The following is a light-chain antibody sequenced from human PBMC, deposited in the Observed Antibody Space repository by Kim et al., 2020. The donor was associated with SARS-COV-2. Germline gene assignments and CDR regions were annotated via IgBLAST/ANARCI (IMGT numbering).Light chain of an antibody. Sequence: VSPGERAALSCWASQSISGHLAWYQQKPGQAPRLLIYDTSTRATSIPARFSGSGSGTEFTLTVSSLQSEDFAVYHCQQYDKWPLTFGGGTKVDIK. CDR3: QQYDKWPLT. CDR1: QSISGH. CDR2: DTS. V-gene: IGKV3-15*01. J-gene: IGKJ4*01.